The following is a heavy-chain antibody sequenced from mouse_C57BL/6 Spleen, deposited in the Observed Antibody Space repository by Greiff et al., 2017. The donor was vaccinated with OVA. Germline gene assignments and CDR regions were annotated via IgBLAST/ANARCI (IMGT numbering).Heavy chain of an antibody. J-gene: IGHJ1*03. V-gene: IGHV1-50*01. Sequence: QVQLKQSGAELVKPGASVKLSCKASGYTFTSYWMQWVKQRPGQGLEWIGEIDPSDSYTNYNQKFKGKATLTVDTSSSTAYMQLSSLTSEDSAVYYCARYYGSSPYWYFDVWGTGTTVTVSS. CDR3: ARYYGSSPYWYFDV. CDR2: IDPSDSYT. D-gene: IGHD1-1*01. CDR1: GYTFTSYW.